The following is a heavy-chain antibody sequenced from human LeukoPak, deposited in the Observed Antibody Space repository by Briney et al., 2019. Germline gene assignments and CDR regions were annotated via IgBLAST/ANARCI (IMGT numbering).Heavy chain of an antibody. CDR1: GYSFTSYW. D-gene: IGHD4-17*01. CDR2: IYPGDSDT. J-gene: IGHJ5*02. CDR3: ARLAQRGDYHNWFDP. V-gene: IGHV5-51*01. Sequence: GASLKISCKGSGYSFTSYWIGWVRQLPGKGLEWMGIIYPGDSDTRYSPSFQGQVTISADKSISTAYLQWSSLKASDTAMYYCARLAQRGDYHNWFDPWGQGTLVTVSS.